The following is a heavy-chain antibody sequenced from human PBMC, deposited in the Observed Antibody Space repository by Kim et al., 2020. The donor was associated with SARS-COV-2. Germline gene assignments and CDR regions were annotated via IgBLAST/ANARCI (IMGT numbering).Heavy chain of an antibody. CDR2: ISYDGSNK. Sequence: GGSLRLSCAASGFTFSSYAMHWVRQAPGKGLEWVAVISYDGSNKYYADSVKGRFTISRDNSKNTLYLQMNSLRAEDTAVYYCARGVGYSYGRYWGQGTL. J-gene: IGHJ4*02. D-gene: IGHD5-18*01. V-gene: IGHV3-30*04. CDR1: GFTFSSYA. CDR3: ARGVGYSYGRY.